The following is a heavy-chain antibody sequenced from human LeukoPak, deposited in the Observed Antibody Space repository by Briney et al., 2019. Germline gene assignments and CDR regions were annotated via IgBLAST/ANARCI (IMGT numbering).Heavy chain of an antibody. D-gene: IGHD3-3*01. J-gene: IGHJ6*03. Sequence: ASVKVSCKASGYTFTSYAMHWVRQAPGQRLGWMGWINAGNGNTKYSQEFQGRVTITRDTSASTAYMELSSLRSEDMAVYYCARGAAYYDFWSGYLQPYMDVWGKGTTVIVSS. CDR1: GYTFTSYA. V-gene: IGHV1-3*03. CDR3: ARGAAYYDFWSGYLQPYMDV. CDR2: INAGNGNT.